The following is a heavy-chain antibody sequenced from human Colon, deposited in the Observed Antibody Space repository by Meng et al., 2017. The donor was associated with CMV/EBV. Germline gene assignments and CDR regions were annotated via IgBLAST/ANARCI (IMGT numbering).Heavy chain of an antibody. J-gene: IGHJ4*02. CDR3: THSLRADASTWGLFDN. Sequence: GSLRLSCAVSGGSFRGYYWSWIRQSPGKGLEWIGEITHSERTNYNPSLKSRVTLSVDTSRNQFSLRLNSVTAADTAVYYCTHSLRADASTWGLFDNWGQGTLVTVSS. V-gene: IGHV4-34*03. CDR2: ITHSERT. CDR1: GGSFRGYY. D-gene: IGHD6-13*01.